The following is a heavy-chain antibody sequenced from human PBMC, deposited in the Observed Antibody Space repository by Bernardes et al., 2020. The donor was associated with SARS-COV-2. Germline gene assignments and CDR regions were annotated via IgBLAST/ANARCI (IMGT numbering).Heavy chain of an antibody. J-gene: IGHJ6*02. CDR1: GYRFTDYW. V-gene: IGHV5-51*01. CDR2: IYPGDSDT. CDR3: ARAVPTPLYYYYYGIDV. Sequence: GESLQISCNGSGYRFTDYWSAWVRPIPGKGLEWMGIIYPGDSDTRYSPSFQGQVTISADKSISTAYLQWSSLKASDSAMYYCARAVPTPLYYYYYGIDVWGQGTTVTVSS.